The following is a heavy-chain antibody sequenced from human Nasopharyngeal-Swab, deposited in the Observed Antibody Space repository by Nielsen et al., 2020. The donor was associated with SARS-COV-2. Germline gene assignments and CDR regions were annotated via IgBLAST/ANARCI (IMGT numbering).Heavy chain of an antibody. D-gene: IGHD6-6*01. Sequence: GESLKISCAASGFTFSSYAMSWVRQAPGKGPEWVSAISGSGGSTYYADSVKGRFTISRDNSKNTLYLQMNSLRAEDTAVYYCAKEYSSSGYGMDVWGQGTTVTVSS. V-gene: IGHV3-23*01. J-gene: IGHJ6*02. CDR2: ISGSGGST. CDR1: GFTFSSYA. CDR3: AKEYSSSGYGMDV.